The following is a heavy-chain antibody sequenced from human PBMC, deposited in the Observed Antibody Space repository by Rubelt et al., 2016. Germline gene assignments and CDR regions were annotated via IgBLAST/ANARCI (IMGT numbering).Heavy chain of an antibody. CDR3: ARRQWVWYFDL. V-gene: IGHV4-34*01. Sequence: VQLVESGGGLVQPGRSLRLSCAASGFTFDDFAMHWVRQAPGKGLEWIGEVSHSGSTNYNPSLKSRVTISIDTSKNQFSLNLRSVTAAGTAVYYWARRQWVWYFDLWGRGTLVTVSS. D-gene: IGHD2-8*01. CDR2: VSHSGST. J-gene: IGHJ2*01. CDR1: GFTFDDFA.